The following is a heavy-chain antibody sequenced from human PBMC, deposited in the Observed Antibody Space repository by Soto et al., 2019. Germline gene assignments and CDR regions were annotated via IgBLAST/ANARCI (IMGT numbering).Heavy chain of an antibody. Sequence: QVQLVQSGAEVKKPGASVKVSCKASGYTFTSYAMHWVRQAPGQRLEWMGWINAGNGNTKYSQKFQGRVTITRDTSASTAYMELSSLRSEDTAVYYCAIGCTGFSGFGESSPFCYWGQGTLVTVSS. CDR1: GYTFTSYA. V-gene: IGHV1-3*01. CDR2: INAGNGNT. J-gene: IGHJ4*02. CDR3: AIGCTGFSGFGESSPFCY. D-gene: IGHD3-10*01.